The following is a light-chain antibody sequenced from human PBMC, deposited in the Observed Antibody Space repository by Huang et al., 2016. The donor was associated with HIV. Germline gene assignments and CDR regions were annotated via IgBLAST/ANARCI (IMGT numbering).Light chain of an antibody. CDR2: WAS. J-gene: IGKJ1*01. CDR3: QQYYSSPQT. Sequence: DIIMTQSPDSLAVSLGERATLNCRSSQSVYSSSTSKDYMAWFQQKPAQPPRLLRFWASTREAGVPDRVSGSGSGTHFTLTIANLEAEDAAIYYCQQYYSSPQTFGQGTRVEVK. V-gene: IGKV4-1*01. CDR1: QSVYSSSTSKDY.